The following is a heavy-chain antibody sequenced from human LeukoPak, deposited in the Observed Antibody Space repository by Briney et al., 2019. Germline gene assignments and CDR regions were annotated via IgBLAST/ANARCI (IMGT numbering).Heavy chain of an antibody. CDR3: ARDLGRWSGYCSGGSCYSAFDP. Sequence: GASVKVSCKASGYTFTSYGISWVRQAPGQGLEWMGWISAYNGNTNYAQKLQGRVTMTTDTSTSTAYMELRSLRSDDTAVYYCARDLGRWSGYCSGGSCYSAFDPWGQGTLVTVSS. D-gene: IGHD2-15*01. CDR1: GYTFTSYG. V-gene: IGHV1-18*01. CDR2: ISAYNGNT. J-gene: IGHJ5*02.